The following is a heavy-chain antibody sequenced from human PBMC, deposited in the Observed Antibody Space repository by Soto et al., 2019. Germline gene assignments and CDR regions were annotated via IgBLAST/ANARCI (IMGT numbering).Heavy chain of an antibody. J-gene: IGHJ5*02. V-gene: IGHV3-21*01. D-gene: IGHD6-13*01. CDR3: ARDSASSRYNWFDP. Sequence: GSLRLSCAASGFTFSSYSMNWVRQAPGKGLEWVSSISSSSSYIYYADSVKGRFTISRDNAKNSLYLQMNSLRAEDTAVYYCARDSASSRYNWFDPWGQGTLVTVSS. CDR1: GFTFSSYS. CDR2: ISSSSSYI.